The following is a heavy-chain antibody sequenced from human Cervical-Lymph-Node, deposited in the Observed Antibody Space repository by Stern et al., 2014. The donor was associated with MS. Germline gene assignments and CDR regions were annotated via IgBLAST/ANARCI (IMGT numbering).Heavy chain of an antibody. CDR3: ARDQGLLFDP. CDR1: GGTFSSYT. J-gene: IGHJ5*02. Sequence: VQLVESGAEVKKPGSSVKVSCKASGGTFSSYTISWVRQAPGQGLEWMGRIIPILGIANYAQKFQGRVTITADKPTSTAYMELSSLRSEDTAVYYCARDQGLLFDPWGQGTLVTVSS. V-gene: IGHV1-69*09. CDR2: IIPILGIA.